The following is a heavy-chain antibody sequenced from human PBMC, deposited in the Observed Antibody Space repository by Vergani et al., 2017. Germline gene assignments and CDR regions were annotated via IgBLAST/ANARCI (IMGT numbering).Heavy chain of an antibody. J-gene: IGHJ4*02. V-gene: IGHV1-18*01. D-gene: IGHD3-3*01. CDR1: GYTFTSYG. Sequence: QVQLVQSGAEVKKPGASVKVSCKASGYTFTSYGISWVRQAPGQGLEWMGWISAYNGNTNYAQKLQGRVTMTTDTTTSTAYMELRSLRSDDTAVCYCARDQGLYDFWSGYYTPNFDYWGQGTLVTVSS. CDR3: ARDQGLYDFWSGYYTPNFDY. CDR2: ISAYNGNT.